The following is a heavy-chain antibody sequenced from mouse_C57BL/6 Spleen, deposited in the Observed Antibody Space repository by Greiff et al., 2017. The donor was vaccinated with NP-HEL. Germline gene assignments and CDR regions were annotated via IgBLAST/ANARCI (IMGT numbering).Heavy chain of an antibody. CDR2: IDPENGDT. CDR1: GFNIKDDY. Sequence: EVQVVESGAELVRPGASVKLSCTASGFNIKDDYMHWVKQRPEQGLEWIGWIDPENGDTEYASKFQGKATITADTSSNTAYLQLSSLTSEDTAVYYCTPYYGAYWGQGTLVTVSA. J-gene: IGHJ3*01. D-gene: IGHD1-2*01. CDR3: TPYYGAY. V-gene: IGHV14-4*01.